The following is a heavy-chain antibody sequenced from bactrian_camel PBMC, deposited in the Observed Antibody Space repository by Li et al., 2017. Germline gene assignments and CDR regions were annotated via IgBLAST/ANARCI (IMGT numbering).Heavy chain of an antibody. D-gene: IGHD3*01. V-gene: IGHV3S1*01. J-gene: IGHJ7*01. Sequence: HVQLVESGGGSVQAGGSLRLSCAASGLAFNYVCLAWFRQVPGKEREGVATINSDSVSDGRTTYADSVKGRFTIPRDNANHTLYLQMNSVNSGDGAMYYCATDRVAAQCTPGRVASQSGMDYRGKGTQVTVS. CDR1: GLAFNYVC. CDR2: INSDSVSDGRT.